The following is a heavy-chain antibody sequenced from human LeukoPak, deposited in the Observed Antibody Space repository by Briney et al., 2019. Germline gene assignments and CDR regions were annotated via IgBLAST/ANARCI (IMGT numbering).Heavy chain of an antibody. J-gene: IGHJ4*02. D-gene: IGHD1-7*01. Sequence: GGSLRLSCAASGFTFSNHGMTWVRQAPGKGLEWVSYIGRSSYTIYYADSVRGRFTISRDNAKDSLYLQMNSLRDEDTAVYYCARVSGLEVRFWGQGTLVTVSS. CDR2: IGRSSYTI. CDR3: ARVSGLEVRF. CDR1: GFTFSNHG. V-gene: IGHV3-48*02.